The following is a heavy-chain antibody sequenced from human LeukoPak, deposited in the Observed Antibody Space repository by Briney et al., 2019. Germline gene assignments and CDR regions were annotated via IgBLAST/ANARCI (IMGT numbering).Heavy chain of an antibody. CDR3: AATTVTTIDY. J-gene: IGHJ4*02. CDR1: GGTFSSYA. D-gene: IGHD4-17*01. CDR2: IIPIFGTA. V-gene: IGHV1-69*05. Sequence: SSVKVSCKASGGTFSSYAISWVRQAPGQGLEWMGRIIPIFGTANYAQKFQGRVTITTDESTITAYMELSSLRSEDTAVYYCAATTVTTIDYWGQGTLVTVSS.